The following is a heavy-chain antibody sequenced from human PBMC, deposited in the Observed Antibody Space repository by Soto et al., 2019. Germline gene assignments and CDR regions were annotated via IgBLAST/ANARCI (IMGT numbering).Heavy chain of an antibody. CDR1: GYTFTGYA. CDR2: IDAGNGNT. D-gene: IGHD3-22*01. V-gene: IGHV1-3*01. Sequence: ASVKVSCKASGYTFTGYAMHWVRQAPGQRLEWMGWIDAGNGNTKYSQKFQGRVTITADESASTAYMELSSLRSEDTAVYYCARQQDSSGYYLFAFDIWGQGTMVTVSS. J-gene: IGHJ3*02. CDR3: ARQQDSSGYYLFAFDI.